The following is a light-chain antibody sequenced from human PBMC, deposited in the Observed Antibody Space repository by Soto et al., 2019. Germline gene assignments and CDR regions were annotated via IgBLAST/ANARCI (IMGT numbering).Light chain of an antibody. CDR1: TSDVGTYNL. CDR3: CSYAGSSIGV. Sequence: QSALTQPASVSGSPGQSITISCTGTTSDVGTYNLVSWYQQHPGNAPKVIIYDGSKRPSGVSKRFSGSKSGNTASLTISGLQAEDEADYYCCSYAGSSIGVFGGGTKVTVL. CDR2: DGS. V-gene: IGLV2-23*01. J-gene: IGLJ3*02.